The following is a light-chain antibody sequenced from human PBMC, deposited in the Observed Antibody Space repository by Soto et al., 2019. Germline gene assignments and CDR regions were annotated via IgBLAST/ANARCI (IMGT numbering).Light chain of an antibody. CDR2: GAS. J-gene: IGKJ2*01. Sequence: EIVLTQSPGTLSLSPGERATLSCRASQSVSSSYLAWYQQKPGQAPGLIIYGASSLATGVPDRFSGSGSGTDFTLTISRLEPEDFAVYYCQQYGSSPRMYTFGQGTKVEIK. V-gene: IGKV3-20*01. CDR3: QQYGSSPRMYT. CDR1: QSVSSSY.